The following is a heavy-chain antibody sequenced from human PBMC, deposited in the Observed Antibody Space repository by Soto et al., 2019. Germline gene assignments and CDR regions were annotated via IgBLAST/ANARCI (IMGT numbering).Heavy chain of an antibody. D-gene: IGHD5-18*01. CDR1: GGTFSSYA. CDR3: ARDFDTAMLPNYYYGMDV. Sequence: SVKVSCKASGGTFSSYAISWVRQAPGQGLEWMGGIIPIFGTANYAQKFQGRVTITADESTSTAYMELSSLRSEDTAVYYCARDFDTAMLPNYYYGMDVWGQGTTVTVSS. CDR2: IIPIFGTA. J-gene: IGHJ6*02. V-gene: IGHV1-69*13.